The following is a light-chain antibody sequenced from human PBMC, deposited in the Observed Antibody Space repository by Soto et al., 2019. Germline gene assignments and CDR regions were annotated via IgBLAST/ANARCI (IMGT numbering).Light chain of an antibody. J-gene: IGKJ5*01. CDR3: QQHNSYSYT. CDR2: KAS. CDR1: QSISSY. V-gene: IGKV1-5*03. Sequence: EIQMTQSPSSLSASVGDRVTITCGASQSISSYLNWYQQKPGKAPKLLIYKASSLRSGVPSRFSGSESGTEFTLTISSLQPDDFATYYCQQHNSYSYTFGQGTRLEI.